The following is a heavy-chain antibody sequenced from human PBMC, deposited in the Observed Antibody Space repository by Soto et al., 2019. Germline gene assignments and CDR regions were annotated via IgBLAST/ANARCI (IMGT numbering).Heavy chain of an antibody. V-gene: IGHV6-1*01. Sequence: SQTLSLTCAISGDSVSSNSAAWNWIRQSPSRGLEWLGRTYYRSKWYNDYAVSVKSRITINPDTSKNQFSLKLSSVTAADTAVYYCARLHSAGYSSSWYDLDYWGQGTLVTVSS. D-gene: IGHD6-13*01. CDR2: TYYRSKWYN. CDR3: ARLHSAGYSSSWYDLDY. CDR1: GDSVSSNSAA. J-gene: IGHJ4*02.